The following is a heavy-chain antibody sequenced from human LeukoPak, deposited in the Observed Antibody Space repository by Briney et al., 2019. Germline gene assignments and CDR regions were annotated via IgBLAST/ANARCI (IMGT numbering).Heavy chain of an antibody. CDR1: GGSFSGYY. D-gene: IGHD3-9*01. CDR2: INHSGST. Sequence: SETLSLTCAVYGGSFSGYYWSWIRQPPGKGLEWIGEINHSGSTNYNPSLKSRVTISVDTSKNQFSLKLSSVTAADTAVYYCARGLRYFDWLLKSLGWFDPWGQGTLVTVSS. J-gene: IGHJ5*02. CDR3: ARGLRYFDWLLKSLGWFDP. V-gene: IGHV4-34*01.